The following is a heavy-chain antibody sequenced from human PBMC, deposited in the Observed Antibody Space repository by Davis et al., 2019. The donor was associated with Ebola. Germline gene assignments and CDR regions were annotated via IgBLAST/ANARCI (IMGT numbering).Heavy chain of an antibody. J-gene: IGHJ5*02. CDR1: GFTFSSYS. D-gene: IGHD3-10*01. V-gene: IGHV3-21*01. Sequence: GESLKISCAASGFTFSSYSMNWVRQAPGKGLEWVSSISSSSSYIYYACSVKGRFTISRDNAKNSLYLQMNSLRAEDTAVYYCARAPRITMVQGVILNAGWFDPWGQGTLVTVSS. CDR2: ISSSSSYI. CDR3: ARAPRITMVQGVILNAGWFDP.